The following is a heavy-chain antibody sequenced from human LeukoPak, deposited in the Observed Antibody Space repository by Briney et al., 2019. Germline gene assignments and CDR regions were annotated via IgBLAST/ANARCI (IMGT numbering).Heavy chain of an antibody. CDR2: ISYDGSNK. J-gene: IGHJ5*02. CDR3: AKDLKGYSYGHPGP. Sequence: PGGSLRLSCAASGFTFSSYGMHWVRQAPGKGLEWVAVISYDGSNKYYADSVKGRFTISRDNSKSTLYLQMNSLRAEDTAVYYCAKDLKGYSYGHPGPWGQGTLVTVSS. CDR1: GFTFSSYG. D-gene: IGHD5-18*01. V-gene: IGHV3-30*18.